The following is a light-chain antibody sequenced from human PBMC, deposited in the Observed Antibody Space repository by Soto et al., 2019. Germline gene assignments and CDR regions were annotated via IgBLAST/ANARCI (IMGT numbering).Light chain of an antibody. CDR1: QSVSRW. CDR3: KQYNDYSFWT. J-gene: IGKJ1*01. Sequence: DIQMTQSPSTLSASVGDRVTITCRASQSVSRWLAWYQQKPGKAPKLLIYDASNLESGVPSRFSGGGSGTKFTLTISSLQPDDCATYYGKQYNDYSFWTFGQGPKVKIK. V-gene: IGKV1-5*01. CDR2: DAS.